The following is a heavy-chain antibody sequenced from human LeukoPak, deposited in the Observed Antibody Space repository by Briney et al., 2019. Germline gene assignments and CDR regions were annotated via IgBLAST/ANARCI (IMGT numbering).Heavy chain of an antibody. CDR3: ARTLTGYSKGDFDY. J-gene: IGHJ4*02. Sequence: GESLRISCKGSGYTFSSYWIGWVRQMPGKGLEWMGIIYPGDSDTRYSPSFQGQVTISADKSISTAYLQWSSLKASDTAMYYCARTLTGYSKGDFDYWGQGTLVTVSS. D-gene: IGHD3-9*01. CDR1: GYTFSSYW. V-gene: IGHV5-51*01. CDR2: IYPGDSDT.